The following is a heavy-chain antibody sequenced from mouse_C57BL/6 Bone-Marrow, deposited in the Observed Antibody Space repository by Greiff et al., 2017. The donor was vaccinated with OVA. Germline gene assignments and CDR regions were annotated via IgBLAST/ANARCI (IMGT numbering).Heavy chain of an antibody. Sequence: EVKLEESGPGLVKPSQSLSLTCSVTGYSITSGYSWNWIRQFPGNKLEWIGYISYDGSNNYNPSLKNPISITRDTSKNQFFLKLNSVTTEDTATYYCASGTGTAYFDYWGQGTTLTVSS. V-gene: IGHV3-6*01. D-gene: IGHD4-1*01. CDR1: GYSITSGYS. CDR2: ISYDGSN. J-gene: IGHJ2*01. CDR3: ASGTGTAYFDY.